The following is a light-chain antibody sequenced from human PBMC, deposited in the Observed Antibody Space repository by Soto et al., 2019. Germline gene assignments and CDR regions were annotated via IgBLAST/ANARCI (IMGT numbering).Light chain of an antibody. J-gene: IGKJ1*01. CDR1: QSISYY. CDR3: QQSYSTPWK. Sequence: DIQMNQSPSSLSASVGDRVTITCRASQSISYYLNWYQQKQGRAPRLLIYSTSTLQSGVPSKFSGSASGTDFTLTISSLQPEDFATYYCQQSYSTPWKFGQGTKV. V-gene: IGKV1-39*01. CDR2: STS.